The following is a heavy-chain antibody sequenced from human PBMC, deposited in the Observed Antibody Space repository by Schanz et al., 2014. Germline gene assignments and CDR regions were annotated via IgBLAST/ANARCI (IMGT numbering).Heavy chain of an antibody. J-gene: IGHJ4*02. D-gene: IGHD6-13*01. CDR1: GYTFVGYY. CDR3: ARVYRWQHILGHFDS. V-gene: IGHV1-2*02. CDR2: INPDSGDT. Sequence: QVQLVQSGPEVKKPGALVRVSCQASGYTFVGYYIHWLRQAPGQGLEWMGWINPDSGDTNYVQNFQGRVTMTRDTSITTAYMDLSRLTSDDTAVYYCARVYRWQHILGHFDSWGQGSLVTVSS.